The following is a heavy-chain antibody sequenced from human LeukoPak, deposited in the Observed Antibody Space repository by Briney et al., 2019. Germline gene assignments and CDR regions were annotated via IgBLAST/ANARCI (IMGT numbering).Heavy chain of an antibody. CDR3: ATSPGGAWIQLWFSPFDY. J-gene: IGHJ4*02. Sequence: SETLSLTCTVSGGSISSYYWSWIRQPPGKGLEWIGYIHYSGSTNYNPSLKSRATISVDTSKNQFSLKLSSVTAEDTAVYYCATSPGGAWIQLWFSPFDYWGQGTLVTVSS. CDR2: IHYSGST. D-gene: IGHD5-18*01. CDR1: GGSISSYY. V-gene: IGHV4-59*01.